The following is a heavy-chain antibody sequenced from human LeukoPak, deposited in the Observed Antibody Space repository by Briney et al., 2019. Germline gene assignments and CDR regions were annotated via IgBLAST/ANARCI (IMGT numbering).Heavy chain of an antibody. CDR2: IYYSGST. Sequence: SETLSLTCTVSGGSISSSSYYWGWIRQPPGTGLEWIGSIYYSGSTYYNPSLKSRVTISVDTSKNQFSLKLSSVTAADTAVYYCASQGNVEMATISGGGLPFLDYWGQGTLVTVSS. D-gene: IGHD5-24*01. V-gene: IGHV4-39*01. CDR3: ASQGNVEMATISGGGLPFLDY. CDR1: GGSISSSSYY. J-gene: IGHJ4*02.